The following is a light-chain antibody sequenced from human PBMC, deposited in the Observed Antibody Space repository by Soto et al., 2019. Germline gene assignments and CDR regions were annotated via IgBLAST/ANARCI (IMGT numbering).Light chain of an antibody. V-gene: IGKV3-15*01. CDR1: QSVSSN. CDR2: GAS. J-gene: IGKJ1*01. CDR3: QQYNKWRT. Sequence: DIVMTQSPATLSVSPGERATLSCRASQSVSSNLAWYQQKPGHPPRLLIYGASTRATGVPARFSGSGSGTEFTLTISSLQSEDFAVYYCQQYNKWRTFGQGTKVDMK.